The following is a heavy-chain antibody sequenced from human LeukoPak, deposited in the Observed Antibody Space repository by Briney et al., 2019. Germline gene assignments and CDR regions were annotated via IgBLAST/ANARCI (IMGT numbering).Heavy chain of an antibody. Sequence: SETLSLTCTVAGYSISYGYYWGWIRQPPGKGLECIGSIDHSGSTSYNPSLKSRVTISVDTSKNQFSLKVNSVTAADTVVYYCARLPHCSDSMRCYVGGHHMDVWGKGTTVAVSS. CDR1: GYSISYGYY. V-gene: IGHV4-38-2*02. J-gene: IGHJ6*03. CDR3: ARLPHCSDSMRCYVGGHHMDV. CDR2: IDHSGST. D-gene: IGHD3-10*02.